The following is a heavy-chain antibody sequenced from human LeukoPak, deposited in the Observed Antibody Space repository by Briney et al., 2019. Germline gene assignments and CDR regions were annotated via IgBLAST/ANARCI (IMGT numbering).Heavy chain of an antibody. J-gene: IGHJ4*02. Sequence: PGGSLRLSCTASGFTFGDYAMSWVRQAPGKGLEWVGFIRSKAYGGTTENAASVKGRFTISRDDSKSIAYLQMNSLKTEDTAVYYCTRDFPLDYWGQGTLVTVSS. CDR2: IRSKAYGGTT. CDR3: TRDFPLDY. CDR1: GFTFGDYA. V-gene: IGHV3-49*04.